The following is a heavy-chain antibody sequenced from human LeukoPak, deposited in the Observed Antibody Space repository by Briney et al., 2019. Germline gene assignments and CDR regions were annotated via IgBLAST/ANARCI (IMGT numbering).Heavy chain of an antibody. D-gene: IGHD3-16*01. CDR1: GFTFDDYT. V-gene: IGHV3-43*01. CDR2: ISWDGGST. Sequence: GGSLRLSCAASGFTFDDYTMHWVRQAPGRGLEWVSLISWDGGSTYYADSVKGRFTISRDNSKNSLYLQMNSLRTEDTALYYCAKEGGDTLDYWGQGTLVTVSS. CDR3: AKEGGDTLDY. J-gene: IGHJ4*02.